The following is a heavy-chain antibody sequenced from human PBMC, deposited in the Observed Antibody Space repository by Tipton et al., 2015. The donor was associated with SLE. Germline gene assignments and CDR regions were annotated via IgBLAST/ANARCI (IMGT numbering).Heavy chain of an antibody. J-gene: IGHJ4*02. CDR3: ARELAYSGYDCLDY. CDR1: GFTFSIYA. Sequence: RSLRLSCPASGFTFSIYAMHWVRQAPGKGLEWVAVISYDGSNKYYTDSVKGRFTISRDNSKNTLYLQMNSLRAEDTAVYYCARELAYSGYDCLDYWGQGTLVTVSS. CDR2: ISYDGSNK. D-gene: IGHD5-12*01. V-gene: IGHV3-30*04.